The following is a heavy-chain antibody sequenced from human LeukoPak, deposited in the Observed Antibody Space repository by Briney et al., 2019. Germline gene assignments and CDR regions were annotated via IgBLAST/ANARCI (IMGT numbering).Heavy chain of an antibody. D-gene: IGHD3-3*01. CDR3: AGIHVLRVI. CDR1: GGTFSSYA. J-gene: IGHJ4*02. CDR2: IIPIFGTA. Sequence: SVKVSCKASGGTFSSYAISWVRPAPGQGRELMGGIIPIFGTANDAQKFQGRVTITADKSTSTAYMELSSLRSEDTAVYYCAGIHVLRVIWGQGTLVTVSS. V-gene: IGHV1-69*06.